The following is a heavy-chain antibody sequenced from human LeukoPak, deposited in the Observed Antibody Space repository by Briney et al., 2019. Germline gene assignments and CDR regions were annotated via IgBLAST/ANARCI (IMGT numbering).Heavy chain of an antibody. V-gene: IGHV3-33*01. CDR2: ICYDGSNK. CDR3: ARDLGAIFGDH. D-gene: IGHD3-3*01. Sequence: FTFSXXGMHWVRQAPGKGLEGVAVICYDGSNKYYADSVKGRFTISRDNSKNTLYLQMNSLRAEDTAVYYCARDLGAIFGDHWSQGTLVTVSS. J-gene: IGHJ4*02. CDR1: FTFSXXG.